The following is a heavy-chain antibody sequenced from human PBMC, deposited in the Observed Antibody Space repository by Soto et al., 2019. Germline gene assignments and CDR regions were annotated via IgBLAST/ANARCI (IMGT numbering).Heavy chain of an antibody. CDR1: GDSISSSY. CDR2: IYYSGTT. V-gene: IGHV4-59*01. D-gene: IGHD3-22*01. Sequence: SETLSLTCTVSGDSISSSYWTWIRQPPGKGLEWIGYIYYSGTTNYDPSLKSRVTISVDTSKNQFSLKLRSVTAADTAVYYCARDSSGYYTFDFWGQGTLVTVSS. CDR3: ARDSSGYYTFDF. J-gene: IGHJ4*02.